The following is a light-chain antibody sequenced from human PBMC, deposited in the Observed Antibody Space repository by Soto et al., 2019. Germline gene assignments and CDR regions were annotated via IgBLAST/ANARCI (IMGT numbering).Light chain of an antibody. CDR1: QSVSSNN. CDR3: QQYGRSPFT. J-gene: IGKJ3*01. Sequence: EIVLTQSPGTLSLSPGERATLSCRASQSVSSNNLAWYQQKPGQAPRVLIYAASTRATGIPERFSGSGCGTAFTLTISRLEPEDFAVYYCQQYGRSPFTFGPGTTVDIK. V-gene: IGKV3-20*01. CDR2: AAS.